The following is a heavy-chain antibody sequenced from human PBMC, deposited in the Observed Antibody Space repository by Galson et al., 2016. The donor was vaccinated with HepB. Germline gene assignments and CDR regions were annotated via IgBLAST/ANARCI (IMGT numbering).Heavy chain of an antibody. CDR2: IKEDGSRR. V-gene: IGHV3-7*03. Sequence: SLRLSCAASGFTLSSSWMDWVRQAPGKGLEWVANIKEDGSRRNYVASVKGRFTISRDNAKNSLYLQMNSLRAEDTAVYYCAREVWHFDLWGRGTLVTVSS. CDR1: GFTLSSSW. CDR3: AREVWHFDL. J-gene: IGHJ2*01.